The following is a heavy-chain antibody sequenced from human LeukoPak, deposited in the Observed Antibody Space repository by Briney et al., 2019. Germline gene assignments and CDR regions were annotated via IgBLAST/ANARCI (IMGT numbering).Heavy chain of an antibody. CDR2: IWFDGTNK. D-gene: IGHD1-7*01. V-gene: IGHV3-33*01. Sequence: GSLRLSCAASGFTFDTYGMHWVRQAPGKGLEWVAVIWFDGTNKYYADSVKGRFTISRDNSKNTLYLQMNSLRAEDTALYYCARDHLPYNWNYGLFDYWGQGTLVTVSS. CDR1: GFTFDTYG. CDR3: ARDHLPYNWNYGLFDY. J-gene: IGHJ4*02.